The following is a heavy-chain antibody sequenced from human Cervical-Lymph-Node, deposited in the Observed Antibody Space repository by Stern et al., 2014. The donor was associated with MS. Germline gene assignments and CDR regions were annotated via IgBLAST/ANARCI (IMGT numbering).Heavy chain of an antibody. CDR3: ATTRWDLFTWNWFDP. Sequence: VQLVESGPGLVKPSQTLSLTCTVSGCSISSSGYYWSWIRQPADKGLEWIGRIHDSGSTYYNPSLKSRVTISMDTAKNQFSLKLTSVTAADTAVYYCATTRWDLFTWNWFDPWGQGTLVTVSS. J-gene: IGHJ5*02. V-gene: IGHV4-61*02. CDR1: GCSISSSGYY. CDR2: IHDSGST. D-gene: IGHD1-26*01.